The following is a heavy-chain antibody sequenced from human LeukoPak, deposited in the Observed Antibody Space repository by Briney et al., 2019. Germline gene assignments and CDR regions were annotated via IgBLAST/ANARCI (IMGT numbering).Heavy chain of an antibody. CDR3: AKDEQDNSGSYLLSLYYFDY. CDR2: IWYDGSNK. CDR1: GFTFSSYG. D-gene: IGHD3-10*01. V-gene: IGHV3-33*06. Sequence: PGGSLRLSCAASGFTFSSYGMHWVRQAPGKGLEWVAVIWYDGSNKYYADSVKGRFTISRDNSKNTLYLQMNSLRAEDTAVYYCAKDEQDNSGSYLLSLYYFDYWGQGTLVTASS. J-gene: IGHJ4*02.